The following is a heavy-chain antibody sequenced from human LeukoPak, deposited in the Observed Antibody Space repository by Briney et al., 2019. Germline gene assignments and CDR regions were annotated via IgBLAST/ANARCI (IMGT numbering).Heavy chain of an antibody. CDR3: AKITKATTPNY. CDR2: ITDSGRKT. CDR1: GFTFSSYA. J-gene: IGHJ4*02. Sequence: GGSLRLSCAASGFTFSSYAMSWVRQASGRGLEWVSGITDSGRKTYYADSVKGRFSISRDNSKNTVYLQMSDLRAEDTAVYYCAKITKATTPNYWGQGTLVTVSS. V-gene: IGHV3-23*01. D-gene: IGHD4-17*01.